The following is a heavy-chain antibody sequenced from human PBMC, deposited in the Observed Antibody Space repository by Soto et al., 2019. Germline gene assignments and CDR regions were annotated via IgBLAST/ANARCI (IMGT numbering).Heavy chain of an antibody. V-gene: IGHV2-70*01. Sequence: SGPSGEPTQTLTLTCTFSGFSLSTSGMSVSWIRQPPGKALEWLALIDWADDKYYSTSLKTRLTISKDTSKNEVILTMTNMDPVDTATYYCARTHGNYDLFDPWGPGTLVTVSS. CDR3: ARTHGNYDLFDP. D-gene: IGHD1-7*01. CDR1: GFSLSTSGMS. CDR2: IDWADDK. J-gene: IGHJ5*02.